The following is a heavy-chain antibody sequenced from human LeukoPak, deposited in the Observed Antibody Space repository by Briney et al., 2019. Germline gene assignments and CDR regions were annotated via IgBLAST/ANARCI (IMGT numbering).Heavy chain of an antibody. V-gene: IGHV1-18*01. CDR2: ISAYNGNT. D-gene: IGHD3-9*01. CDR1: GYTFTSYG. Sequence: ASVKVSCKASGYTFTSYGISWVRQAPGQGLEWMGWISAYNGNTNYAQKLQGRVTMTTDTSTSTAYMELRSLRSEDTAVYYCARDWGYYDILTGYLPPKYWGQGTLVTVSS. J-gene: IGHJ4*02. CDR3: ARDWGYYDILTGYLPPKY.